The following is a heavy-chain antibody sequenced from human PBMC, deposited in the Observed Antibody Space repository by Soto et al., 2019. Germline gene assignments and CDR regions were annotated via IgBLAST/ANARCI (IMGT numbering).Heavy chain of an antibody. CDR1: GLTFTNHD. CDR3: ARGVELTTVRGLTDL. J-gene: IGHJ5*02. CDR2: METKSGSS. V-gene: IGHV1-8*01. D-gene: IGHD3-10*01. Sequence: QVQLVQSGAEVKKPGASVKVSCKAPGLTFTNHDINWMRQAAGQGPEWMGYMETKSGSSGFVQKFRGRLTMTRDTSISTAYMELRSLTSDDTGVYYCARGVELTTVRGLTDLWGQGTLVTVSS.